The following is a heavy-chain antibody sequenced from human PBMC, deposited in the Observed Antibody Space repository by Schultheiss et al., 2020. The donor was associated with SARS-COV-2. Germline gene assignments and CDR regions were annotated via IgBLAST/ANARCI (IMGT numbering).Heavy chain of an antibody. CDR3: ARLGTISYYYYYGMDV. V-gene: IGHV5-51*01. J-gene: IGHJ6*02. CDR1: GYSFTTYW. Sequence: GGSLRLSCRGSGYSFTTYWIGWARQMPGKGLEWMGIIFPFDSDIKYSPSFQGQVTISADKSINTAYLQWSSLKASDTAVYYCARLGTISYYYYYGMDVWGQGTTVTVSS. D-gene: IGHD1-1*01. CDR2: IFPFDSDI.